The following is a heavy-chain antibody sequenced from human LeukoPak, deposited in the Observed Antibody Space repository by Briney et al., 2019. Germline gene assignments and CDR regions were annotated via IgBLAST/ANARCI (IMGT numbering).Heavy chain of an antibody. Sequence: GGSLRLSCAASGFTVSSNYMSWVRQAPGKGLEWVSYISSSSSTIYYADSVKGRFTISRDNAKNSLYLQMNSLRAEDTAVYYCARDRDPYYDYVWGSDYWGQGTLVTVSS. V-gene: IGHV3-48*01. CDR2: ISSSSSTI. D-gene: IGHD3-16*01. J-gene: IGHJ4*02. CDR3: ARDRDPYYDYVWGSDY. CDR1: GFTVSSNY.